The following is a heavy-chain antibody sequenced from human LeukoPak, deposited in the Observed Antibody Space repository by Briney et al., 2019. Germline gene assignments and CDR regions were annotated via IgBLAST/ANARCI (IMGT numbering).Heavy chain of an antibody. CDR3: ARATGLDGDYGYDFDY. Sequence: GSSVKVSCKASGGTFSSYTISWVRPAPGQGLEWMGMIIPILGIANYAQKFQGRVTITADKSTSTAYMELSSLRSEDTAVYYCARATGLDGDYGYDFDYWGQGTLVTVSS. CDR2: IIPILGIA. D-gene: IGHD4-17*01. V-gene: IGHV1-69*02. CDR1: GGTFSSYT. J-gene: IGHJ4*02.